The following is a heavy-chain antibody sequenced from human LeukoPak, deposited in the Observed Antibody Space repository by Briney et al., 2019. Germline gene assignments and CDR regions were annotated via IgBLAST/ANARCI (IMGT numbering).Heavy chain of an antibody. Sequence: ASVKVSCKASGYTFTSYYIHWVRQAPRQGLEWMGMINPSGGSTNYAQKFQGRVTMTRDTCTSTVYMELSSLRSEDTAVYYCARDLYDSSGYYPDYWGQGTLVTVSS. J-gene: IGHJ4*02. D-gene: IGHD3-22*01. CDR2: INPSGGST. V-gene: IGHV1-46*01. CDR3: ARDLYDSSGYYPDY. CDR1: GYTFTSYY.